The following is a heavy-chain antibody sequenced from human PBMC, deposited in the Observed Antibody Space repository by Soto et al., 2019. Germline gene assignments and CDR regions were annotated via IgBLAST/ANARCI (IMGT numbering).Heavy chain of an antibody. CDR3: ARALIQLWPHYYYGMDV. CDR2: IYYSGNT. J-gene: IGHJ6*02. D-gene: IGHD5-18*01. Sequence: SETLSLTCTVSGGSISSGDYYWSWIRQPPGKGLEWIGYIYYSGNTYYNPSLKSRVAISVDTSKNQFSLKVSSVTAADTAVYYCARALIQLWPHYYYGMDVWGQGTTVTSP. V-gene: IGHV4-30-4*01. CDR1: GGSISSGDYY.